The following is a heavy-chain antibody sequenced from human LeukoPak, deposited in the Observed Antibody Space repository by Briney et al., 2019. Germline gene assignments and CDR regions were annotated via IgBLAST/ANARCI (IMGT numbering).Heavy chain of an antibody. Sequence: GGSLRLSCAASGFTFSSYSMNWVRQAPGNRLEWVSSISSSSSYIYYADSVKGLFTISRDNAKNSLYLQLNSLRAEDTAVYYCARAPPGGDSYGLYDYWGQGTLVTVSS. J-gene: IGHJ4*02. V-gene: IGHV3-21*01. CDR2: ISSSSSYI. D-gene: IGHD5-18*01. CDR3: ARAPPGGDSYGLYDY. CDR1: GFTFSSYS.